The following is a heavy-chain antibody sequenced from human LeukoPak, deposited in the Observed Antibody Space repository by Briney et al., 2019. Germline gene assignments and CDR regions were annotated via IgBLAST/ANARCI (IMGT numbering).Heavy chain of an antibody. J-gene: IGHJ4*02. Sequence: TGGSLRLSCAASGFTFDDYAMHWVRQAPGKGLEWVSSISGSSRSIYYADSVKGRFTISRDNAKNSLFLQMNSLRAEDTAVYCCAREGENGWSEAFDYWGQGTLVTVSS. D-gene: IGHD6-19*01. CDR1: GFTFDDYA. V-gene: IGHV3-21*01. CDR3: AREGENGWSEAFDY. CDR2: ISGSSRSI.